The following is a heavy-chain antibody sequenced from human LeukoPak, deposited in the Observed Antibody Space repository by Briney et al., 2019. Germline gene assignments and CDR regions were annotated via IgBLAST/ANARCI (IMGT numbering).Heavy chain of an antibody. J-gene: IGHJ4*02. Sequence: PGGSLRLSCAASGFTFSNAWMSWVRQAPGKGLEWVGRIKSKTDGGTTDYAAPVKGRFTISRDDSKNTLYLQMNSPKTEDTAVYYCTESYDSSGFDYWGQGTLVTVSS. CDR3: TESYDSSGFDY. CDR2: IKSKTDGGTT. CDR1: GFTFSNAW. D-gene: IGHD3-22*01. V-gene: IGHV3-15*01.